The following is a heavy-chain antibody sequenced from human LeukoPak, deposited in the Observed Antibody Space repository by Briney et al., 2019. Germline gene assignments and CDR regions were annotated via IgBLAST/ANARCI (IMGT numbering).Heavy chain of an antibody. D-gene: IGHD3-10*01. CDR1: GFIVSSNY. Sequence: PGGSLRLSCAASGFIVSSNYMNWVRQAAGKGLEWVSVIFSGDTTYYADSVKGRFTISRDNSKNTVYLQMNSLRAEDTAVYYCARTGITMVRGVIFPASYYYYYMDVWGKGTTVTVSS. CDR3: ARTGITMVRGVIFPASYYYYYMDV. V-gene: IGHV3-53*01. J-gene: IGHJ6*03. CDR2: IFSGDTT.